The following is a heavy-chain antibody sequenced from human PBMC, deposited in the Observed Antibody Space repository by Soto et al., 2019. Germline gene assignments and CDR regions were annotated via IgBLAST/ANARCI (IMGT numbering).Heavy chain of an antibody. Sequence: GGSLRLSCAASGFTFSSYEMNWVRQAPGKGLEWVSYISSSGSTIYYADSVKGRFTISRDNAKNSLYLQMNSLRAEDTAVYYCARETVISHYYYGMDVWGQGTTVTVSS. D-gene: IGHD3-16*02. CDR1: GFTFSSYE. CDR3: ARETVISHYYYGMDV. CDR2: ISSSGSTI. V-gene: IGHV3-48*03. J-gene: IGHJ6*02.